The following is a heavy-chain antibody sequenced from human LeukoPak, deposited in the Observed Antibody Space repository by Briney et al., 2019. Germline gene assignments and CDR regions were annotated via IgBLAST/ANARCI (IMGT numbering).Heavy chain of an antibody. J-gene: IGHJ4*02. V-gene: IGHV4-39*01. Sequence: SETLSLTCSVSRGSISSGSYYWGWIRQPPGKGLEWIASIYYTGSTYYNPSLKSRVAMSEDKSKNQFSLRLSSVTAADTAVYYCARHGHSYGYVDYWGQGTLVTVSS. CDR3: ARHGHSYGYVDY. CDR2: IYYTGST. D-gene: IGHD5-18*01. CDR1: RGSISSGSYY.